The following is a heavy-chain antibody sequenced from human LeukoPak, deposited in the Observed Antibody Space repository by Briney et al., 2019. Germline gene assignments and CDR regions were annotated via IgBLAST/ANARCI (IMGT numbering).Heavy chain of an antibody. CDR1: GITFSRYW. CDR3: VRSAFLTTEFYFDY. V-gene: IGHV3-74*01. J-gene: IGHJ4*01. CDR2: INTDGRTI. D-gene: IGHD4-11*01. Sequence: GGSLRLSCAASGITFSRYWMHWVRQAPGKGLVWVSRINTDGRTITYADSVKGRFTISRDNAKNTLYLQMNSLRAEDTAVYYCVRSAFLTTEFYFDYWATEPWSPSP.